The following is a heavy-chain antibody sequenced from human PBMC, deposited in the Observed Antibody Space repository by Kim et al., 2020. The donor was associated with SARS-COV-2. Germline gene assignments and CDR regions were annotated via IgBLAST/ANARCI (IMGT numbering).Heavy chain of an antibody. D-gene: IGHD6-13*01. Sequence: GGSLRLSCTTSGFTFGDYAMTWVRQAPGKGLEWVGLIKSKAYGGTTDYAASVKGRFIISRDDSKRIAYLQMNSLKTEDTAVYFCGRTTAAGNYWGQGTLVTVSS. J-gene: IGHJ4*02. CDR3: GRTTAAGNY. CDR1: GFTFGDYA. CDR2: IKSKAYGGTT. V-gene: IGHV3-49*04.